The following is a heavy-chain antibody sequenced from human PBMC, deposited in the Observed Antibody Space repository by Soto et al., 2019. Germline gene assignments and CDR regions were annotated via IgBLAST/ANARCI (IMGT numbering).Heavy chain of an antibody. D-gene: IGHD6-13*01. V-gene: IGHV4-31*03. CDR3: AGTRIPATGDDGLYCFDY. CDR1: GGSISSGDYY. J-gene: IGHJ4*02. CDR2: IYYSGST. Sequence: QVQLQESGPGLAKPAQTLSLTCTVSGGSISSGDYYWSWIRQHPGKGLEWIGYIYYSGSTYYNLSLTSRVTISVDTSKNQFSLKLSSVTAADTAVYYCAGTRIPATGDDGLYCFDYWGQGNLVTVSS.